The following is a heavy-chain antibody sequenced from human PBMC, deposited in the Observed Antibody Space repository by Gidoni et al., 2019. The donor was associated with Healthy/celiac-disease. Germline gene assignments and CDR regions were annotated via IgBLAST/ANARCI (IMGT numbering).Heavy chain of an antibody. CDR2: IWYDGSNK. CDR3: ARDSGGYYYYYGMDV. V-gene: IGHV3-33*01. D-gene: IGHD3-16*01. CDR1: GFTFSSYG. Sequence: QVQLVESGGCVVKPGRSLRLACAASGFTFSSYGMHWVRQAPGKGLEWVAGIWYDGSNKYYADNSKNTLYLQMNSLRAEDTAVYYCARDSGGYYYYYGMDVWGQGTTVTVSS. J-gene: IGHJ6*02.